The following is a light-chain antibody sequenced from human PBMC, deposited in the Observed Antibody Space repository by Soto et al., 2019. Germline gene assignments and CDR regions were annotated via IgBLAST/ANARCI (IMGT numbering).Light chain of an antibody. J-gene: IGLJ7*01. CDR3: SSYTSSNTWV. CDR2: DVS. V-gene: IGLV2-14*01. Sequence: QSALTQPASVFGSPGQSITISCTGTSSDVGGYNYVSWYQQHPGKAPKLMIYDVSNRPSGVSNRFSGSKSGNTASLTISRLQAEDEADYYCSSYTSSNTWVFGGGTQLTVL. CDR1: SSDVGGYNY.